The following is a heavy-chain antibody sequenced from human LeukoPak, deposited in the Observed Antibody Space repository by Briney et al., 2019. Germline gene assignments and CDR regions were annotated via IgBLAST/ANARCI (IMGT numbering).Heavy chain of an antibody. J-gene: IGHJ4*02. CDR2: IYYSGST. V-gene: IGHV4-39*01. Sequence: SETLSLTCTVSGGSISSYYWGWIRQPPGKGLEWIGSIYYSGSTYYNPSLKSRVTISVDTSKNQFSLKLSSVTAADTAVYYCARLGLYLRWFDYWGQGTLVTVSS. CDR3: ARLGLYLRWFDY. D-gene: IGHD2-15*01. CDR1: GGSISSYY.